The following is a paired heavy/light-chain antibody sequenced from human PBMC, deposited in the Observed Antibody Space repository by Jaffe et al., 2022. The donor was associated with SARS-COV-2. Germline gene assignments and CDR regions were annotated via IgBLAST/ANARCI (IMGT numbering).Heavy chain of an antibody. CDR3: ARLRGSCLDY. J-gene: IGHJ4*02. V-gene: IGHV3-33*01. D-gene: IGHD1-26*01. CDR2: IWYDGSKK. CDR1: GFTFSDHG. Sequence: QVQLVESGGGVVQPGRSLRLSCAASGFTFSDHGMHWVRQAPGKGLEWVAIIWYDGSKKDYADSVKGRFTISRDNSKNTLYLQMNNLRVEDTAVYYCARLRGSCLDYWGQGTLVTVSS.
Light chain of an antibody. CDR2: LGS. CDR1: QSLLHSNGYNY. V-gene: IGKV2-28*01. Sequence: DIVMTQSPLSLPVTPGEPASISCRSSQSLLHSNGYNYLDWYLQKPGQSPQLLIYLGSNRASGVPDRFSGSGSGTDFTLKISRVEAEDVGVYYCMQGLQRITFGQGTRLEIK. J-gene: IGKJ5*01. CDR3: MQGLQRIT.